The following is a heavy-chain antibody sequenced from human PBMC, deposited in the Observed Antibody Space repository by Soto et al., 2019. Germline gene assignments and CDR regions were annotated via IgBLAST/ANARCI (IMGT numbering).Heavy chain of an antibody. V-gene: IGHV1-69*06. CDR1: GGTFSSYA. J-gene: IGHJ5*02. CDR2: IIPIFGTA. D-gene: IGHD3-16*01. Sequence: ASVKVSCKASGGTFSSYAISWVRQAPGRGLEWMGGIIPIFGTANYAQKFQGRVTITADKSTSTAYMELSSLRSEDTAVYYCARAHWGITRRRPLRFDPWGQGTLVTVSS. CDR3: ARAHWGITRRRPLRFDP.